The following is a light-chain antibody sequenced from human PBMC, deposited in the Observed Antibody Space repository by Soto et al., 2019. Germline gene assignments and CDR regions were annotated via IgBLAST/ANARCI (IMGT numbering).Light chain of an antibody. J-gene: IGKJ1*01. CDR1: QSVSSSY. Sequence: EIVLTQSPGTLSLSPGXRTTLSCRASQSVSSSYLAWYQQKPGQAPRLLIYGASSRATGIPDRFSGSGSGTDFTLTISRLEPEDFAVYYCQQYGSSPWTFGQGTMAAIK. CDR3: QQYGSSPWT. CDR2: GAS. V-gene: IGKV3-20*01.